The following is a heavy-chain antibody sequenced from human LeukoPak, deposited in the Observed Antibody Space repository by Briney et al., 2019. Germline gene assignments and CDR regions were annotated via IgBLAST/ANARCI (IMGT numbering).Heavy chain of an antibody. V-gene: IGHV3-48*01. CDR3: AREEIAVSGSEGVFFDC. CDR1: GFTFSSYS. Sequence: GGSLRLSCGASGFTFSSYSMNWVRQAPGKGLEWVSYISSSSSTIYYADSVKGRITISRDNAKNSLYLQMNSLRAEDTAVYYCAREEIAVSGSEGVFFDCWGQGILVIVSS. CDR2: ISSSSSTI. J-gene: IGHJ4*02. D-gene: IGHD6-19*01.